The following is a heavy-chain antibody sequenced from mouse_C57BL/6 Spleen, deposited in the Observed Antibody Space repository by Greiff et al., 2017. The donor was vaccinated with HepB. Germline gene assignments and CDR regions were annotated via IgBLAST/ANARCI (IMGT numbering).Heavy chain of an antibody. CDR3: ARDIYSGGAMDY. V-gene: IGHV1-59*01. CDR1: GYTFTSYW. D-gene: IGHD2-1*01. Sequence: QVQLQQPGAELVRPGTSVKLSCKASGYTFTSYWMHWVKQRPGQGLEWIGVIDPSDSYTNYNQKFKGKATLTVDTSSSTAYMQLSSLTSEDSAVYYCARDIYSGGAMDYWGQGTSVTVSS. J-gene: IGHJ4*01. CDR2: IDPSDSYT.